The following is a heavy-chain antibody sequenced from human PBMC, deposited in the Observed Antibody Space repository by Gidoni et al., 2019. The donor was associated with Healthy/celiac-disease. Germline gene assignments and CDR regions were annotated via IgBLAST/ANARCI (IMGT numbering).Heavy chain of an antibody. D-gene: IGHD3-10*01. CDR2: IKQDGSEK. CDR1: GFTFRSYW. Sequence: EVQLVESGGGLVQPGGSLRLSCAASGFTFRSYWMSWVRQAPGKGLEWVANIKQDGSEKYYVDSVKGRFTISRDNAKNSLYLQMNSLRAEDTAVYYCARDWGLLWLGGMDVWGQGTTVTVSS. J-gene: IGHJ6*02. V-gene: IGHV3-7*01. CDR3: ARDWGLLWLGGMDV.